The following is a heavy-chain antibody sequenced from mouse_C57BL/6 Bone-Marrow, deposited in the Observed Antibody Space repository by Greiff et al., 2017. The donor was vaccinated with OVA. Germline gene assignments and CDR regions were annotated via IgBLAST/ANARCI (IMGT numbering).Heavy chain of an antibody. CDR1: GFNFTDYY. J-gene: IGHJ3*01. CDR3: ATPYGRRERDWFAY. CDR2: IDPEDGDT. Sequence: EVQLQQSGAELARPGASVKLSCPASGFNFTDYYMHWVKQRPEQGLEWIGGIDPEDGDTDYAAKFQGKATLTADTSSNTAYLQLRSLTSEDTAVFYCATPYGRRERDWFAYWGQGNLGTVSA. V-gene: IGHV14-1*01. D-gene: IGHD1-1*02.